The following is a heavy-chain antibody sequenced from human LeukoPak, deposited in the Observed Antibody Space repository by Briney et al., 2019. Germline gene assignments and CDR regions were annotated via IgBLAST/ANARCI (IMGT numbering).Heavy chain of an antibody. CDR1: GFTFSSDS. V-gene: IGHV3-23*01. CDR3: ARGNGHASDI. Sequence: GGSLRLSCAASGFTFSSDSMSWVRQAPGKGLEWVSSITASGGTYYGNSIKGRFTISRDNSRNTLYLQMNSLRAEDRAVYYCARGNGHASDIWGQGTMVTVSS. D-gene: IGHD2-8*01. CDR2: ITASGGT. J-gene: IGHJ3*02.